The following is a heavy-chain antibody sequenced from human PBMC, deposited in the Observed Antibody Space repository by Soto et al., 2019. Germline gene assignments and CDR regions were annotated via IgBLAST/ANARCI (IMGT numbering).Heavy chain of an antibody. CDR3: ANGLLEMAINTGYDY. CDR2: ISYDGSNK. V-gene: IGHV3-30*18. CDR1: GFTFSSYG. Sequence: GGSLRLSCAASGFTFSSYGMHWVRQAPGKGLEWVAVISYDGSNKYYADSVKGRFTISRDNSKNTLYLQMNSLRAEDTAVYYCANGLLEMAINTGYDYWGQGTLVTVSS. D-gene: IGHD2-21*01. J-gene: IGHJ4*02.